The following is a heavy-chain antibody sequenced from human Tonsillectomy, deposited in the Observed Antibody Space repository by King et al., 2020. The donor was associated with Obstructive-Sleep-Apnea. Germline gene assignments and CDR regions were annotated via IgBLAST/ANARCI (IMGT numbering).Heavy chain of an antibody. V-gene: IGHV3-30*02. CDR1: GFSFSKYG. CDR3: AKVDPGDIAAATSAVSDF. J-gene: IGHJ4*02. D-gene: IGHD5-12*01. CDR2: IRYDATNK. Sequence: VQLVESGGRVVQPGGSLRLSCAASGFSFSKYGIHWVRQAPGKGLEWVAVIRYDATNKYYADSVKCRFTIARDNSKNTLYLQLNSLRPDDTAVYYCAKVDPGDIAAATSAVSDFWGQGTLVTVSS.